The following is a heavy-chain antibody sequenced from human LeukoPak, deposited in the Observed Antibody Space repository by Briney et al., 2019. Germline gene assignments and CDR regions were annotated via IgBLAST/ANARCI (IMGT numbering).Heavy chain of an antibody. CDR2: TSDRGDYT. CDR3: AKKAQYNGNYPLDY. J-gene: IGHJ4*02. V-gene: IGHV3-23*01. D-gene: IGHD1-26*01. CDR1: GFTFTSYS. Sequence: GGSLRLSCAASGFTFTSYSMSWVRQAPGKGLEWVSGTSDRGDYTYYADSVKGRFTISRDNSKNTLYLQTNSLRAEGTALYFCAKKAQYNGNYPLDYWGQGTLVTVSS.